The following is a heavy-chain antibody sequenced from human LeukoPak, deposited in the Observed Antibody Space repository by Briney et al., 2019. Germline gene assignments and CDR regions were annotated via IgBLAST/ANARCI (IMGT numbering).Heavy chain of an antibody. V-gene: IGHV1-2*02. CDR1: VCTFTTYV. CDR3: ARVYCTNGVCYYAFDI. CDR2: ISPNSGGT. Sequence: ASVKVSCKASVCTFTTYVITWVRQAPGQGPEWMGWISPNSGGTNYAQSFKGRVTMTRDTSISTAYMELTSLTSDDTAVYYCARVYCTNGVCYYAFDIWGQGTMVTVSS. J-gene: IGHJ3*02. D-gene: IGHD2-8*01.